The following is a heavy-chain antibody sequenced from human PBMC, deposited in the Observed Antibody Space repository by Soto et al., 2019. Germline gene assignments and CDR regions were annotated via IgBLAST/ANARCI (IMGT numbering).Heavy chain of an antibody. J-gene: IGHJ4*02. Sequence: QVQLVESGGGVVQPGRSLRLSCAASGFMFSNYVMYWVRQAPGKGLEWVAFMSYDGTTKSYADSVKGRFTISRDNSQNTLYLQMNSLRPEDTGVYYCAREVLWSRYFDYWGQGTMVTVSS. V-gene: IGHV3-30-3*01. CDR3: AREVLWSRYFDY. CDR2: MSYDGTTK. D-gene: IGHD3-10*01. CDR1: GFMFSNYV.